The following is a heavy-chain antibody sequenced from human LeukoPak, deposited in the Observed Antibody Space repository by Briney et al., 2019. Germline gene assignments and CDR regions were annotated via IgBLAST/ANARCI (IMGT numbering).Heavy chain of an antibody. CDR1: GGTFSSHA. J-gene: IGHJ4*02. CDR3: ARTYDFWSANDY. V-gene: IGHV1-69*01. D-gene: IGHD3-3*01. CDR2: IIPIFGTA. Sequence: SVKVSCKASGGTFSSHAISWVRQAPGQGLEWMGGIIPIFGTANYAQKFQGRVTITADESTSTAYMELRSLRSDDTAVYYCARTYDFWSANDYWGQGTLVTVSS.